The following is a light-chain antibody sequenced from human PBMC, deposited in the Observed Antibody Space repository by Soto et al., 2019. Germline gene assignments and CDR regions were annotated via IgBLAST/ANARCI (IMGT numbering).Light chain of an antibody. CDR1: QTISKY. CDR3: QQCYSSPLT. J-gene: IGKJ4*01. Sequence: DIQMTQSPSSRSASVGDSGTSTCRASQTISKYLNWYQQQPGKATKLLIYAASSLQSGVPSRFSGSGYGTDFTLTISSLQPEDFATYYCQQCYSSPLTFGGGTKVDIK. V-gene: IGKV1-39*01. CDR2: AAS.